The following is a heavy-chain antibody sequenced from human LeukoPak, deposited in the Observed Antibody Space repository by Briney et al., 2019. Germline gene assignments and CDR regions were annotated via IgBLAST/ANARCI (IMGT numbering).Heavy chain of an antibody. CDR3: AKDRGTMVRGVILTA. V-gene: IGHV3-30*18. Sequence: GGSLRLSCAASGFTFSSYGMHWVRQAPGKGLEWVAVISYDGSNKYYADSVKGRFTISRDNSKNTLYLQMNSLRAEDTAVYYCAKDRGTMVRGVILTAWGQGTLVTVSS. J-gene: IGHJ5*02. D-gene: IGHD3-10*01. CDR2: ISYDGSNK. CDR1: GFTFSSYG.